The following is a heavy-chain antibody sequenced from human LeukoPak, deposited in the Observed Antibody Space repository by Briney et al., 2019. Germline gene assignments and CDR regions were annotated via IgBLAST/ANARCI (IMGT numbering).Heavy chain of an antibody. CDR2: IYYSGST. Sequence: SETLSLTCTVSGGSISSYYWSWIRQPPGKGLEWIGYIYYSGSTNYNPSLKSRVTISVDTSKNQFSLKLSSVTAADTAVYYCARDHLAYVQDYWGQGTLVTVSS. V-gene: IGHV4-59*12. J-gene: IGHJ4*02. CDR3: ARDHLAYVQDY. CDR1: GGSISSYY. D-gene: IGHD1-1*01.